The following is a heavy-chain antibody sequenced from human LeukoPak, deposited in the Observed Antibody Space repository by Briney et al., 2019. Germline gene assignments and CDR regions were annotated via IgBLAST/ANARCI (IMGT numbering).Heavy chain of an antibody. Sequence: SETLSLTCTVSGGSISSSSYYWGWIRQPPGKGLERIGSIYYSGSTYYNPSLKSRVTISVDTSKNQFSLKLSSVTAADTAVYYCARGDGGWLRFPVFDYWGQGTLVTVSS. CDR2: IYYSGST. CDR3: ARGDGGWLRFPVFDY. D-gene: IGHD5-12*01. J-gene: IGHJ4*02. CDR1: GGSISSSSYY. V-gene: IGHV4-39*01.